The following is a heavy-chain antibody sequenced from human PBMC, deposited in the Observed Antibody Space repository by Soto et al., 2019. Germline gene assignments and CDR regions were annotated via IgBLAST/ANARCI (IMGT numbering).Heavy chain of an antibody. V-gene: IGHV1-8*01. CDR1: GYTFTSYD. CDR2: MNPNSGNT. CDR3: ARGRGGGHGSGVYYFDY. J-gene: IGHJ4*02. Sequence: ASVKFSCKASGYTFTSYDINWVRQATGQGLEWMGWMNPNSGNTGYAQKFQGRVTMTRNTSISTAYMELSSLRSEDTAVYYCARGRGGGHGSGVYYFDYWGQGTLVTVSS. D-gene: IGHD3-10*01.